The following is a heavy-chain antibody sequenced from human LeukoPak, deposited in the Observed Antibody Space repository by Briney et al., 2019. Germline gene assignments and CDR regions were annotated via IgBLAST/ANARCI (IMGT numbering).Heavy chain of an antibody. J-gene: IGHJ4*02. V-gene: IGHV3-21*01. CDR1: GFTFSSYS. Sequence: GGSLRLSCAASGFTFSSYSMSWVRQAPGKGLEWVSSISSSSSYIYYADSVKGRFTIPRDNAKNSLYLQMNSLRAEDTAVYYCARGHGYNRNFDYWGQGTLVTVSS. D-gene: IGHD5-24*01. CDR2: ISSSSSYI. CDR3: ARGHGYNRNFDY.